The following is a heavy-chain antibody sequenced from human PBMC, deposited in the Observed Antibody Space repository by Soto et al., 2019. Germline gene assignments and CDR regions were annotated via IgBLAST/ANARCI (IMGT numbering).Heavy chain of an antibody. CDR3: ARALGYSSTSRLDL. J-gene: IGHJ4*02. D-gene: IGHD6-19*01. CDR1: GYTFTTYD. CDR2: MNPDTGNT. Sequence: QVQLVQSGAEVEKPGASVKVSCKASGYTFTTYDFNWVRQAPGHGLEWMGWMNPDTGNTGYAQKFQGRVTMTRDTSISTAFMALSGLTAEDTAVDYCARALGYSSTSRLDLWGQGTLVTVSS. V-gene: IGHV1-8*01.